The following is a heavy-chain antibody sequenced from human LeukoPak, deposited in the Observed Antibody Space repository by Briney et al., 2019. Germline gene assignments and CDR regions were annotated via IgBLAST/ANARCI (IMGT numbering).Heavy chain of an antibody. Sequence: GGSLRISCTASGFTFSNCWMSWVPQSPEKALECVANIKQDGSETVYVDSVKGRFTISRDNAQTSLYLQMSSLRAEDTAVYYCARDPYSSSWSYGMDVWGQGTTVTVSS. V-gene: IGHV3-7*05. CDR1: GFTFSNCW. CDR2: IKQDGSET. CDR3: ARDPYSSSWSYGMDV. D-gene: IGHD6-13*01. J-gene: IGHJ6*02.